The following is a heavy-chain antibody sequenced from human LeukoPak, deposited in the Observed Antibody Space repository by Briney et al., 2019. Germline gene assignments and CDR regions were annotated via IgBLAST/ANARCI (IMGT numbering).Heavy chain of an antibody. CDR3: ENLDPDFADSELRL. CDR2: ISSSGVDT. Sequence: GGSLRLSCATSGFSFSSYAMSWVRQAPGKGLEWVSAISSSGVDTYYADSVKGRFTISRDNFRKTLYLHGTIPRAEDASLYYVENLDPDFADSELRLWGQGTLLTVSS. V-gene: IGHV3-23*01. D-gene: IGHD3-3*01. J-gene: IGHJ1*01. CDR1: GFSFSSYA.